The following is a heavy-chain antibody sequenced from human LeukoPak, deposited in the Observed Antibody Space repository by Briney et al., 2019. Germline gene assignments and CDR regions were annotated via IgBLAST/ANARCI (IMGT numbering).Heavy chain of an antibody. Sequence: GGSLRLSCAASGFTFSTYSMNWVRQAPGKRPEWVSYNSSSSSTIYYADPVKARFSISRDNAKNSLYLQMNSLRAEDTAVYYCVRVQAETYNDLFSLFDSWGQGTLVTVSS. J-gene: IGHJ4*02. CDR3: VRVQAETYNDLFSLFDS. CDR1: GFTFSTYS. D-gene: IGHD3-9*01. V-gene: IGHV3-48*01. CDR2: NSSSSSTI.